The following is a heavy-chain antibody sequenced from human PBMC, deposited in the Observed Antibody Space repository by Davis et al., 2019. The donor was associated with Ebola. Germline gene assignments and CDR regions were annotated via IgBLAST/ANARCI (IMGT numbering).Heavy chain of an antibody. CDR1: GGSISSSFYY. V-gene: IGHV4-39*07. CDR2: NYYSGST. J-gene: IGHJ5*02. CDR3: ARRRSWFDP. Sequence: MPSETLSLTCTVSGGSISSSFYYWGWVRQPPGKGLEWIGSNYYSGSTYYNPSLKSRVTVSVDTSKNQFSLKLSSVTAADTAVYYCARRRSWFDPWGQGTLVTVSS.